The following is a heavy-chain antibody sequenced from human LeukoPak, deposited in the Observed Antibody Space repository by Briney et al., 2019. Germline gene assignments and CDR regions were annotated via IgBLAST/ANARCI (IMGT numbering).Heavy chain of an antibody. J-gene: IGHJ6*02. Sequence: ASVKVSCKASGYTFTGYYMHWVRQAPGQGLECTGWINPNSGGTNYAQKFQGRVTMTRDTSISTAYMELSRLRSDDTAVYYCARGPPTIFGVVIMDYYYGMDVWGQGTTVTVSS. V-gene: IGHV1-2*02. CDR1: GYTFTGYY. CDR2: INPNSGGT. CDR3: ARGPPTIFGVVIMDYYYGMDV. D-gene: IGHD3-3*01.